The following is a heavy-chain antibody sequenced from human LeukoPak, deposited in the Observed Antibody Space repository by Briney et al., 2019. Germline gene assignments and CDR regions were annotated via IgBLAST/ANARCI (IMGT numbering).Heavy chain of an antibody. CDR2: ISSSSSYI. J-gene: IGHJ4*02. D-gene: IGHD1-14*01. V-gene: IGHV3-21*01. Sequence: GGSLRLSCAASGFTFSSYSMNWVRQAPGKGLEWVSSISSSSSYIHYADSVKGRFTISRDNAKNSLYLQMNSLRAEDTAVYYCAREPQTGFDYWGQGTLVTVSS. CDR1: GFTFSSYS. CDR3: AREPQTGFDY.